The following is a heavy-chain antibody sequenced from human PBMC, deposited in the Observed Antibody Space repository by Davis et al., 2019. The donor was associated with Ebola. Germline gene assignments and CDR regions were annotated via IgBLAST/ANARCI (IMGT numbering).Heavy chain of an antibody. D-gene: IGHD3-3*01. CDR1: GFTFSSYA. V-gene: IGHV3-23*01. Sequence: GGSLRLSCAASGFTFSSYAMSWVRQAPGKGLEWVSGISGSGGSTYYADSVKGRFTISRDNSKNTLYLQMNSLRAEDTAVFYCAKTRSLEWFPWDWFDPWGQGTLVTVSS. CDR2: ISGSGGST. CDR3: AKTRSLEWFPWDWFDP. J-gene: IGHJ5*02.